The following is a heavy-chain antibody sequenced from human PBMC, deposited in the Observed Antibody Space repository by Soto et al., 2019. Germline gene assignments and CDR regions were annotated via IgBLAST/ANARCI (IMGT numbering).Heavy chain of an antibody. Sequence: QVQLVQSGAEVKKPGASVKVSCKASGYTFTSYDINWVRQATGQGLEWMGWVNPNSDNPGYAQKFQVTVTITKNTSISTAYMELSSLRSEDTAVYYCARSLYGDNVDYWGQGTLVTVSS. J-gene: IGHJ4*02. CDR1: GYTFTSYD. CDR3: ARSLYGDNVDY. V-gene: IGHV1-8*01. D-gene: IGHD4-17*01. CDR2: VNPNSDNP.